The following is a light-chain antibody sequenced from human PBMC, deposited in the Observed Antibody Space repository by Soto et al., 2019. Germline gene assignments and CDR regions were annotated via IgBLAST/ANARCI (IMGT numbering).Light chain of an antibody. CDR3: QHYGSSLVGT. Sequence: EIVLTQSPGTLSLSPGERATLSCRASQSISSSYLAWYQQKPGQAPRLLIYGASSRATGIPDRFSDSGSGTDFTLTISRLEPEDFAVYYYQHYGSSLVGTFGQGTRLEIK. V-gene: IGKV3-20*01. CDR1: QSISSSY. J-gene: IGKJ2*02. CDR2: GAS.